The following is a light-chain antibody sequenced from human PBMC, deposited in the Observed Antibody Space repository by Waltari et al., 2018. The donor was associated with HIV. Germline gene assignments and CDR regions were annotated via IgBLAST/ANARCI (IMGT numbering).Light chain of an antibody. CDR2: KDN. J-gene: IGLJ3*02. V-gene: IGLV1-47*01. CDR3: ASWDDSRGGLWV. CDR1: GSSIGTNY. Sequence: QSALTQPPSASGTPGQRVSISCSGSGSSIGTNYVYWYQQLPGTTPKLLIYKDNQRPSGGPDRFSGSKSGTSASLAISGLRSEDEAEYYCASWDDSRGGLWVFGGGTTLTVL.